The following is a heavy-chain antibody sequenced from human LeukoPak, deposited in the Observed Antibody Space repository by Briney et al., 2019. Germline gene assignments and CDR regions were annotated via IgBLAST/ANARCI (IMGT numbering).Heavy chain of an antibody. D-gene: IGHD6-13*01. Sequence: GGSLRLSCAASGFTFSIYGMTWVRQAPGKGLEWVSAITSGGSTYYADSVKGRFIISKDNSKNTLYLQMNSLRAEDTAVYYCAKDPRRYSRTGGYFDYWGQGTLVTVSS. CDR1: GFTFSIYG. J-gene: IGHJ4*02. V-gene: IGHV3-23*01. CDR2: ITSGGST. CDR3: AKDPRRYSRTGGYFDY.